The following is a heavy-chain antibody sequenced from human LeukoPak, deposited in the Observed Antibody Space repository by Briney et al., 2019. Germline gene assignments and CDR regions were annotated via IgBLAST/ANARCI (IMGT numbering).Heavy chain of an antibody. J-gene: IGHJ4*02. D-gene: IGHD2-2*01. Sequence: SETLSLTCTVSGGSITSYYWSWIRQPPGKGLEWIAYIYTSGSTNDNPSLKSRVTMSVDTSKNQFSLKLSSVTAADTAVYYCAGDVVAALGSFDYWGQGTLVTVSS. CDR2: IYTSGST. V-gene: IGHV4-4*08. CDR3: AGDVVAALGSFDY. CDR1: GGSITSYY.